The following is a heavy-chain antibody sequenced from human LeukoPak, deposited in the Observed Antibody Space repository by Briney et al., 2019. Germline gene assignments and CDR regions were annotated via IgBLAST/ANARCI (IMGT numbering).Heavy chain of an antibody. D-gene: IGHD3-3*01. J-gene: IGHJ5*02. Sequence: SGPTLVNPTQTLTLTCSFSGFSLSTRGMCVSWIRQPPGKALEWLALIFWNDDKYYSPSLKTRLTITKDTSKNQVVLTMTYMDPVDTATYFCAHRPRSTTSPMILERSFSGWFDPWGQGILVTVSS. CDR1: GFSLSTRGMC. V-gene: IGHV2-70*12. CDR2: IFWNDDK. CDR3: AHRPRSTTSPMILERSFSGWFDP.